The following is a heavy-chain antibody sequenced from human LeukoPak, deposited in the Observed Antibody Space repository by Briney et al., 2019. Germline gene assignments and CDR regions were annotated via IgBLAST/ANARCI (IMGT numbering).Heavy chain of an antibody. CDR1: GFTFSSYG. CDR3: AELGITMIGGV. D-gene: IGHD3-10*02. V-gene: IGHV3-48*04. J-gene: IGHJ6*04. Sequence: GGSLRLSCAASGFTFSSYGMNWVRQAPGKGLEWVSYISSSGSTIYYGDSVKGRFTISRDNAKNSLYLQMDSLRAEDTAVYYCAELGITMIGGVWGKGTTVTISS. CDR2: ISSSGSTI.